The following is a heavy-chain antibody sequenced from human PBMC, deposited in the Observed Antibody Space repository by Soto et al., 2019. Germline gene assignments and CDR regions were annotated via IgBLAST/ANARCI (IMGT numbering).Heavy chain of an antibody. CDR2: ISYDGSTR. J-gene: IGHJ4*02. D-gene: IGHD6-13*01. CDR1: GFTFSRYA. Sequence: QVQLVESGGGVVQPGRSLRLSCAASGFTFSRYAIHWVRQAPGKGLEWVAVISYDGSTRYYADSVKGRFTISRDSSKNTLYLQMNSLRADDTALYYCARDIHTSNWGTFDYWGQGTLVTVSS. V-gene: IGHV3-30-3*01. CDR3: ARDIHTSNWGTFDY.